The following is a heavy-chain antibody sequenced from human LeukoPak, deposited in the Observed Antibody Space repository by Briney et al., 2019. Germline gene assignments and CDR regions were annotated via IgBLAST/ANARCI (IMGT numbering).Heavy chain of an antibody. CDR2: SYYSGST. J-gene: IGHJ5*02. CDR3: ARGTVRYFDWLLSA. CDR1: GGSISSYY. D-gene: IGHD3-9*01. Sequence: PSETLSLTCTVSGGSISSYYWSWIRQPPGKGLEWIAYSYYSGSTNYNPSLKSRVTISVDTSKNQFSLKLSSVTAADTAVYYCARGTVRYFDWLLSAWGQGTLVTVAS. V-gene: IGHV4-59*12.